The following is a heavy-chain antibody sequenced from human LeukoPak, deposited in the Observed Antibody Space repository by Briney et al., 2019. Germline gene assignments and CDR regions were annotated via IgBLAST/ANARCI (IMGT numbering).Heavy chain of an antibody. V-gene: IGHV3-21*01. CDR2: ISSSSSYK. CDR3: ARDFKASAFDY. Sequence: GGSLRLSCAASGFTFSSYNMSWVRQAPGKGLERVSSISSSSSYKDYIDSLRSRFTISRDNAKNSLYLQMNSLRAEDTAVYYCARDFKASAFDYWGQGTLVTVSS. J-gene: IGHJ4*02. CDR1: GFTFSSYN.